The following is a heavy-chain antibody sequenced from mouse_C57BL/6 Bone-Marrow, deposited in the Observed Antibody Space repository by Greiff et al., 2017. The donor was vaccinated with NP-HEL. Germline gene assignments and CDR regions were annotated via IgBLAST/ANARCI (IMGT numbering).Heavy chain of an antibody. V-gene: IGHV14-4*01. D-gene: IGHD2-5*01. CDR1: GFNIKDDY. CDR2: IDPENGVT. CDR3: TTYYSNFLWFAY. Sequence: EVQGVESGAELVRPGASVKLSCTASGFNIKDDYMHWVKQRPEQGLEWIGWIDPENGVTEYASKFQGKATITADTSSNTAYLQLSSLTSEDTAVYYCTTYYSNFLWFAYWGQGTLVTVSA. J-gene: IGHJ3*01.